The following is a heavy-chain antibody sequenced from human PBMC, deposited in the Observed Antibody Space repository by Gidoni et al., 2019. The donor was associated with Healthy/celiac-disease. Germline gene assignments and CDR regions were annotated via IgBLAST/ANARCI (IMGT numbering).Heavy chain of an antibody. V-gene: IGHV1-69*01. CDR3: ATSRTYGGNSVWGKNFDY. CDR1: GGTFSRYA. J-gene: IGHJ4*02. D-gene: IGHD4-17*01. CDR2: IIPIFGTA. Sequence: QVQLVQSGAEVKKPGSSVKVSCKASGGTFSRYAISWVRQAPGQGLEWMGGIIPIFGTANYAQKFQGRVTITADESTSTAYMELSSLRSEDTAVYYCATSRTYGGNSVWGKNFDYWGQGTLVTVSS.